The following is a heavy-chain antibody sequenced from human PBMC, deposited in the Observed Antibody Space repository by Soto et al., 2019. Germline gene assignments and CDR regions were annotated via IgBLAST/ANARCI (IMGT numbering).Heavy chain of an antibody. V-gene: IGHV3-23*01. CDR3: ARLEGLATISYYFDF. J-gene: IGHJ4*02. D-gene: IGHD1-1*01. CDR1: GFSFSGYA. Sequence: GGSLRLCCVAFGFSFSGYAMSWVRQAPGKGLVWVSSITGTGVSIYYADSVRGRFTISLDKSKSQFSLKLNSVTAADSAVYFCARLEGLATISYYFDFWGQGALVTVSS. CDR2: ITGTGVSI.